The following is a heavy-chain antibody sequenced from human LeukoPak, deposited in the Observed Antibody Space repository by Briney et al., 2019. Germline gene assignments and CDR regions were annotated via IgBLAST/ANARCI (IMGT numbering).Heavy chain of an antibody. Sequence: SEKLSCKASGGTFSSYTISWVRQAPGQGLEWMRKIMPNLRIANYAQKFQGRVTITADKSTSTAYMELSSLRSEDTAVYYCARDRGKWWSPSDYWGQGPLVTVSS. J-gene: IGHJ4*02. CDR2: IMPNLRIA. D-gene: IGHD2-8*01. V-gene: IGHV1-69*04. CDR1: GGTFSSYT. CDR3: ARDRGKWWSPSDY.